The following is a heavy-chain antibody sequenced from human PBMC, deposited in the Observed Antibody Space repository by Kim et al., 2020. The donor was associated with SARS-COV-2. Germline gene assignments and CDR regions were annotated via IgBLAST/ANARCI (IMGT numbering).Heavy chain of an antibody. CDR3: ATGTIRGDSDAFDI. J-gene: IGHJ3*02. V-gene: IGHV5-10-1*01. D-gene: IGHD3-10*01. Sequence: GESLKISCVGSGYTFINSWIIWVRQMPGKGLEWMGRIDPSDSYTNYDPSFQGHVTISDDKSISTAYLQWSSLKASDTAMYYCATGTIRGDSDAFDIWGQGTVVTVSS. CDR2: IDPSDSYT. CDR1: GYTFINSW.